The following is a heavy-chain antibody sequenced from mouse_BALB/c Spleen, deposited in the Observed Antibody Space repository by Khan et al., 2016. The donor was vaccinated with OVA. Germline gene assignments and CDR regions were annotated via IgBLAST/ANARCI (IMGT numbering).Heavy chain of an antibody. V-gene: IGHV1S81*02. Sequence: QVQLQQSGAELVKPGASVRLSCKASGYTFTSYYLYWVKQRPGQGLEWIGDINPSSGGTNFNEKFKSKATLTVDKSSSTAYIQLNSLTSEDSAVSYDTRSGYGSFAYWGQGTLVTVSA. CDR3: TRSGYGSFAY. CDR2: INPSSGGT. D-gene: IGHD2-2*01. CDR1: GYTFTSYY. J-gene: IGHJ3*01.